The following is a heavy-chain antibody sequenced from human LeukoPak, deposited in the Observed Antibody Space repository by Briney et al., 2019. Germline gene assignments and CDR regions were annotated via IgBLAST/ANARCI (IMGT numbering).Heavy chain of an antibody. CDR1: GGSISSGGYY. CDR2: IYYSGST. V-gene: IGHV4-31*03. J-gene: IGHJ4*02. D-gene: IGHD3-22*01. Sequence: SETLSLTCTVSGGSISSGGYYWSWIRQHPGKGLEWIGYIYYSGSTYYNPSLKSRVTISVDTSKNQFSLKLSSVTAADTAVYYCARDQGSSYYYDSSGYFEWGQGTLVTVSS. CDR3: ARDQGSSYYYDSSGYFE.